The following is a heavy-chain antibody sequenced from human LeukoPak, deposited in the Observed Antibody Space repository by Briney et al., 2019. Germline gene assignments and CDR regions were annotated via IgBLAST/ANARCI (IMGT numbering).Heavy chain of an antibody. CDR1: GGSFSGYY. J-gene: IGHJ4*02. V-gene: IGHV4-34*01. CDR3: GAESGGIVGARDY. CDR2: INHSGST. D-gene: IGHD1-26*01. Sequence: PSETLSLTFAVYGGSFSGYYWSWIRQPPAKGLEGIGEINHSGSTDYNPSLKSRVTISLDTSKNQFSLNLSTVTAADTALYYSGAESGGIVGARDYWGQGTLVTVSS.